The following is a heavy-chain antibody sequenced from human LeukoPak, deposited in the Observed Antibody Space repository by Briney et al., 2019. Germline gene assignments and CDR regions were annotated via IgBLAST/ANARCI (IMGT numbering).Heavy chain of an antibody. CDR1: GYTFTSYA. CDR2: LNTNTGNP. CDR3: ARIGESAHYDFWSGYYNGDY. D-gene: IGHD3-3*01. Sequence: ASVKVSCKASGYTFTSYAMNWVRQAPGQGLEWMGWLNTNTGNPTYAQGFTGRFVFSLDTSVSTAYLQISSLKAEDTAVYYCARIGESAHYDFWSGYYNGDYWGQGTLVTVSS. J-gene: IGHJ4*02. V-gene: IGHV7-4-1*02.